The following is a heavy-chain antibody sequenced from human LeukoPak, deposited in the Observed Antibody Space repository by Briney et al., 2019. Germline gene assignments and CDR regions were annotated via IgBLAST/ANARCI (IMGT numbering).Heavy chain of an antibody. CDR2: IYYSGST. Sequence: SETLSLTCTVSGGSISSYYWSWIRQPPGKGLEWIGYIYYSGSTNFNPSLKSRVTISVDTSKNQFSLKLSSVTAADTAVYYCAKDGAIQLWFGPDAFDIWGQGTMVTVSS. CDR1: GGSISSYY. J-gene: IGHJ3*02. V-gene: IGHV4-59*01. D-gene: IGHD5-18*01. CDR3: AKDGAIQLWFGPDAFDI.